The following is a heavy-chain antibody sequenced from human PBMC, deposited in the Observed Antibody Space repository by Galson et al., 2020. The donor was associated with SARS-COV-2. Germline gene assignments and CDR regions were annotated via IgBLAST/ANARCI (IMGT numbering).Heavy chain of an antibody. Sequence: GSNKYYADSVKGRFTISRDNSKNTLYLQMNSLRAEDTAVYYCVKDLEFFSYSSSSYDYYYGMDVWGQGTTVTVSS. D-gene: IGHD6-6*01. J-gene: IGHJ6*02. CDR2: GSNK. V-gene: IGHV3-30*02. CDR3: VKDLEFFSYSSSSYDYYYGMDV.